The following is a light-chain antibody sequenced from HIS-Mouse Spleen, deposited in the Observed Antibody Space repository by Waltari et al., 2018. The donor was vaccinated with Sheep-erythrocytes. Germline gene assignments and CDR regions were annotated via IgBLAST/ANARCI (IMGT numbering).Light chain of an antibody. V-gene: IGKV1-6*01. J-gene: IGKJ3*01. Sequence: AIQMTQSPSSLSASVGDRVTITCRASQGIRNDLGWYQQKPGKAPKLLIYAASSLQSGVPSRFSGSGSGTDFTLTISSLQPEDFATYYCQQRYSTPQFTFGPGTKVDIK. CDR3: QQRYSTPQFT. CDR2: AAS. CDR1: QGIRND.